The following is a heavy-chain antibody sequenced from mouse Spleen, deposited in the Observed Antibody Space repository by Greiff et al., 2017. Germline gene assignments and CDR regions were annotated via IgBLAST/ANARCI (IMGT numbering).Heavy chain of an antibody. CDR3: ARRYYSTWFAY. D-gene: IGHD2-5*01. J-gene: IGHJ3*01. CDR2: ISSGGGNT. CDR1: GFTFSSYT. V-gene: IGHV5-9*04. Sequence: EVQGVESGGGLVKPGGSLKLSCAASGFTFSSYTMSWVRQTPAKRLEWVATISSGGGNTYYPDSVKGRFTISRDNARNTLYLQMSSLRSEDTAMYYCARRYYSTWFAYWGQGTLVTVSA.